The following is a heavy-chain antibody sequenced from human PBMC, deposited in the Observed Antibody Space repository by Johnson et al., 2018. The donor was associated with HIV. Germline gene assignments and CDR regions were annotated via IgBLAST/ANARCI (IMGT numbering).Heavy chain of an antibody. V-gene: IGHV3-33*08. Sequence: QVQLVESGGGLVKPGGSLRLSCAASGFTFSNAWMSWVRQAPGKGLEWVAVIWYDGSNKYYADSVKGRFTVSRDNSKNTLYLQMNSLRAEDTAVYYCAREVAGDYGDSPGAFDIWGQGTMVTVSS. J-gene: IGHJ3*02. CDR1: GFTFSNAW. CDR3: AREVAGDYGDSPGAFDI. CDR2: IWYDGSNK. D-gene: IGHD4-17*01.